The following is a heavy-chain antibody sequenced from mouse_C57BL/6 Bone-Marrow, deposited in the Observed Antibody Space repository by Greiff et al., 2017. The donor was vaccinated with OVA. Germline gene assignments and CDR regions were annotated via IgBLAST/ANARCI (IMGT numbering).Heavy chain of an antibody. Sequence: EVKLVESGEGLVKPGGSLKLSCAASGFTFSSYAMSWVRQTPEKRLEWVAYISSGGDYIYYADTVKGRFTLYRDNARNTLYLQMRSLKSEDTAMYYCTRDDGSSYYWYFDVWGTGTTVTVSS. D-gene: IGHD1-1*01. V-gene: IGHV5-9-1*02. CDR1: GFTFSSYA. J-gene: IGHJ1*03. CDR2: ISSGGDYI. CDR3: TRDDGSSYYWYFDV.